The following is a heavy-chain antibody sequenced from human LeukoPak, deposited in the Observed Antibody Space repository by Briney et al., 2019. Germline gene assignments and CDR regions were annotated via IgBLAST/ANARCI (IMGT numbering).Heavy chain of an antibody. V-gene: IGHV3-7*01. D-gene: IGHD2/OR15-2a*01. CDR2: INHEGTEK. J-gene: IGHJ6*02. CDR3: GRHLYAYGLDV. Sequence: PGESLRLSCEASSGFTFTTNWMAWVRQAPGKGLEWVATINHEGTEKNYVDSVRGRFTVSRDNAKDSLSLQMNSLRAEDTAVYYCGRHLYAYGLDVWGLGTTVTVSS. CDR1: GFTFTTNW.